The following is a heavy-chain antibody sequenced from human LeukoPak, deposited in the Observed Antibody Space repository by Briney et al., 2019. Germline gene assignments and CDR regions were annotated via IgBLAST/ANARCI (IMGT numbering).Heavy chain of an antibody. CDR3: ARFRFSGSYKDY. D-gene: IGHD1-26*01. CDR1: GGSFSGYY. V-gene: IGHV4-34*01. J-gene: IGHJ4*02. CDR2: INHSGST. Sequence: MPSETLSLTCAVYGGSFSGYYWSWIRQPPGKGLEWIGEINHSGSTNYNPSLKSRVTISVDTSKNQFSLELSSVTAADTAVYYCARFRFSGSYKDYWGQGTLVTVSS.